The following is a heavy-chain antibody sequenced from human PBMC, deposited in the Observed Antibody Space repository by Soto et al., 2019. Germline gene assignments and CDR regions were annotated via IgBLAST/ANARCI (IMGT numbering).Heavy chain of an antibody. CDR3: ARTLATCSGGRCYSVDTFDI. Sequence: PSETLSLTCTVSGGSIISSSYYWGWIRQPPGKGLEWIGSIYYSGNTYYNPSLKSRVTISVDTSKNQFSLKLSSVTAADTAVYYCARTLATCSGGRCYSVDTFDIWGQGTMVTVSS. V-gene: IGHV4-39*01. J-gene: IGHJ3*02. CDR1: GGSIISSSYY. CDR2: IYYSGNT. D-gene: IGHD2-15*01.